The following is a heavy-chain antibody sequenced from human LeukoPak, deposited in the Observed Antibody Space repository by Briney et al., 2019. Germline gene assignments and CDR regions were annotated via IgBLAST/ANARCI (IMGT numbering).Heavy chain of an antibody. CDR2: VYSSGST. D-gene: IGHD6-13*01. V-gene: IGHV4-59*12. Sequence: SETLSLICTVSGGSISGFYWSWIRQPPGKGLEWIGYVYSSGSTNYNPSLKSRVTMSVDTSKNQFSLKLSSVTAADTAVYYCARTSSSWYVVDYWGQGTLVTVSS. CDR3: ARTSSSWYVVDY. CDR1: GGSISGFY. J-gene: IGHJ4*02.